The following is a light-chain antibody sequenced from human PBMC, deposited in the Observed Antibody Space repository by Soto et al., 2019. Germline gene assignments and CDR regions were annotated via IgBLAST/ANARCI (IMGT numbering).Light chain of an antibody. Sequence: DVVMTQSPLSLPATLGQPASISCRSSQSLVYGDGNTYLHWFQQRPGQSPRRLIYKVSNRDPGVADRFSGSGSGNDFTLQSSRVGAEDVGVYYCMEGTYWRPTFGERTKVES. CDR1: QSLVYGDGNTY. CDR3: MEGTYWRPT. V-gene: IGKV2-30*01. J-gene: IGKJ4*01. CDR2: KVS.